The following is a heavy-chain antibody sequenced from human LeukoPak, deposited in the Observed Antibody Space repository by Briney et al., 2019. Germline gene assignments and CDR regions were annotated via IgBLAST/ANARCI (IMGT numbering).Heavy chain of an antibody. Sequence: PGGYLRLSCAASGFTFSDYYMSWIRQAPGKGLEWVSYISSSGSTIYYADSVKGRFTISRDNAKNSLYLQMNNLRVEDTAVYYCARDQPIGYNYGYPFDNWGQGTLVTVSS. CDR3: ARDQPIGYNYGYPFDN. D-gene: IGHD5-18*01. CDR1: GFTFSDYY. V-gene: IGHV3-11*04. J-gene: IGHJ4*02. CDR2: ISSSGSTI.